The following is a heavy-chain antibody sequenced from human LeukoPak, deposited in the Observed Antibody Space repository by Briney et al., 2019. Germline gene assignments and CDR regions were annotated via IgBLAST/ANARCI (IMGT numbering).Heavy chain of an antibody. V-gene: IGHV4-59*08. CDR2: VYYSGST. D-gene: IGHD6-6*01. Sequence: PSETLSLTCTVSGGSIRSYFWSWIRQPPGKGLEWIGYVYYSGSTNYNPSLKSRVTISVDTSKKQFSLKLSSVTAADTAAYYCARRPDGTSHFDYWGQGTLVTVSS. CDR3: ARRPDGTSHFDY. CDR1: GGSIRSYF. J-gene: IGHJ4*02.